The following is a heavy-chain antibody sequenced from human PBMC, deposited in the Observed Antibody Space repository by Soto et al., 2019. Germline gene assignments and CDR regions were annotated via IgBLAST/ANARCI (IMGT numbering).Heavy chain of an antibody. CDR2: VHDSGST. Sequence: PSETLSLTCTVSGGSMRSFYWSWIRQPPGKGLEWIGYVHDSGSTSYNPSLQSRVTISEDTSKNQFSLDLRSVTAAEKAKYYCARRWSGTDYWGQGILVTVSS. CDR3: ARRWSGTDY. J-gene: IGHJ4*02. V-gene: IGHV4-59*01. D-gene: IGHD3-10*01. CDR1: GGSMRSFY.